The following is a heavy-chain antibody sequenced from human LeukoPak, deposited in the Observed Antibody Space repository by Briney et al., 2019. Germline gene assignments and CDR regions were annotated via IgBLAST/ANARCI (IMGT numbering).Heavy chain of an antibody. CDR2: ISAYNGNT. CDR3: ARDGPITMIVVVISGDYYYGMDV. V-gene: IGHV1-18*01. J-gene: IGHJ6*02. Sequence: ASVKVSCKASGYTFTSYGISWVRQAPGQGLEWMGWISAYNGNTNYAQKLQGRVTMTTDTSTSTAYMELRSLRSDDTAVYYCARDGPITMIVVVISGDYYYGMDVWGQGTTVTASS. D-gene: IGHD3-22*01. CDR1: GYTFTSYG.